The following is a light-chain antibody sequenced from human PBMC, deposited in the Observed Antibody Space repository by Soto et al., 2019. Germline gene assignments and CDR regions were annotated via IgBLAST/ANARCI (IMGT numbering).Light chain of an antibody. CDR2: KSS. CDR3: QQPWT. Sequence: DLQMNQSPSTLSASVGDRVTITCRASQSISSWLAWYQQKPGKAPKLLIYKSSSLESGVPSRFSGSGSGTEFTRPISSLQPDDFATYYCQQPWTFGQGPKVEIK. CDR1: QSISSW. J-gene: IGKJ1*01. V-gene: IGKV1-5*03.